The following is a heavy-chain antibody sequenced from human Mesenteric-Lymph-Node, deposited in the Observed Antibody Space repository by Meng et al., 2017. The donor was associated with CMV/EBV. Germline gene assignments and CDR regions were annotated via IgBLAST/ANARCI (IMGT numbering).Heavy chain of an antibody. CDR3: AKDKGVRYLEWFSV. CDR2: IYSGGST. J-gene: IGHJ4*02. V-gene: IGHV3-53*05. D-gene: IGHD3-3*01. Sequence: GESLKISCAASGFTVSSNYMSWVRQAPGKGLEWVSVIYSGGSTYYADSVKGRFTISRDNSQNTMWLQMNSLRAEDTAVYYCAKDKGVRYLEWFSVRGQKTMVTVSS. CDR1: GFTVSSNY.